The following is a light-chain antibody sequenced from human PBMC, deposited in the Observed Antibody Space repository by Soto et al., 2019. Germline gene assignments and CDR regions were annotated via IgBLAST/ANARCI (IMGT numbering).Light chain of an antibody. V-gene: IGKV3-15*01. J-gene: IGKJ1*01. CDR2: GAS. CDR1: QSVSSN. Sequence: EIVMMQSPATLPVSPGERATLSCRASQSVSSNLAWYQQKPGQAPRLLIYGASTRATGIPARFSGSGSGTEFTLTISSLQSEDFAVYYCQQYNNWPPWTFGQGTKVDIK. CDR3: QQYNNWPPWT.